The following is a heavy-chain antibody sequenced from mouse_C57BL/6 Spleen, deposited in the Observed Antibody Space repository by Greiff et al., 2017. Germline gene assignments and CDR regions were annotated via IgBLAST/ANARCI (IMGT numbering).Heavy chain of an antibody. V-gene: IGHV14-1*01. CDR3: TPDSAVFYAMDY. J-gene: IGHJ4*01. CDR2: IDPEDGDT. CDR1: GFNIKDYY. D-gene: IGHD3-2*02. Sequence: VQLQQSGAELVRPGASVKLSCTASGFNIKDYYMHWVKQRPEQGLEWIGRIDPEDGDTEYAPKFQGKATMTADTSSNTAYLQLSSLTSEDSAVYYCTPDSAVFYAMDYWGQGTSVTVSS.